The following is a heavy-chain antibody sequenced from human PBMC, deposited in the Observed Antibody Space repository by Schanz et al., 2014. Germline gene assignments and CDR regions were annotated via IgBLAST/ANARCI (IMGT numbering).Heavy chain of an antibody. CDR3: ARPALWFGDNCFDP. J-gene: IGHJ5*02. V-gene: IGHV3-11*04. D-gene: IGHD3-10*01. Sequence: QVQLVDSGGGLVKPGGSLRLSCTASGFPFSDYFMAWIRQPPGRGLEWVSYIGNGGVTIYYADSVKGRFTISRDNSKNSLYLQMNSLRAEDTAVYYCARPALWFGDNCFDPWGQGTLVNVSS. CDR1: GFPFSDYF. CDR2: IGNGGVTI.